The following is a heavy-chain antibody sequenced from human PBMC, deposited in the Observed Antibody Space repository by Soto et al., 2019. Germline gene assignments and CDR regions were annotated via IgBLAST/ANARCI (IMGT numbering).Heavy chain of an antibody. Sequence: HLQLQESGSGLVKPSQTLSLTCAVSGGSISRGGYSWSWIRQPPGKGLEWIGYIYHSGSTYYNPSLKSRVTISVDRSKNQFSLKLSSVAAADKAVYYCAAGGGLPRYYWGQGTLVSVSS. CDR2: IYHSGST. CDR1: GGSISRGGYS. V-gene: IGHV4-30-2*01. D-gene: IGHD5-12*01. CDR3: AAGGGLPRYY. J-gene: IGHJ4*02.